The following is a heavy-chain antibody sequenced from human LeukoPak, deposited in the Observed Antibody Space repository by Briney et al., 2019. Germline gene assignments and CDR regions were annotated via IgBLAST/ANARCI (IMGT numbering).Heavy chain of an antibody. Sequence: GESLKISCKGSGYSFASFWIGWVRQMPPKGLEWRGGIYPADSDTTYSPSLQGQVTLSADTSLSAAYLQWSTLKASDTTIYSCARESGTAQYTNRFDPWGQGTLVTVSS. CDR1: GYSFASFW. V-gene: IGHV5-51*01. D-gene: IGHD1-7*01. CDR2: IYPADSDT. J-gene: IGHJ5*02. CDR3: ARESGTAQYTNRFDP.